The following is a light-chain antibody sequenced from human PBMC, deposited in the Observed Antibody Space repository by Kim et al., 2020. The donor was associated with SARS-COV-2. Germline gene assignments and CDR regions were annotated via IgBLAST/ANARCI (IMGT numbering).Light chain of an antibody. CDR2: GAS. J-gene: IGKJ3*01. V-gene: IGKV3-20*01. CDR3: QQYGSSLFT. Sequence: CPGERATLACRASQSVSSSYLDWYQQKPGQAPRLLIYGASSRATGIPDRFSGSGSGTDFTLTISRLEPEDFAVYYCQQYGSSLFTFGPGTKVDIK. CDR1: QSVSSSY.